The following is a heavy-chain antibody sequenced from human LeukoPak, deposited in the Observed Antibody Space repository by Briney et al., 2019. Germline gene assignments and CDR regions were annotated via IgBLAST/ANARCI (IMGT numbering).Heavy chain of an antibody. CDR3: ARLGAMAFFDY. D-gene: IGHD1-26*01. CDR1: GGSISSSSYY. Sequence: PSETLSLTCTVSGGSISSSSYYWGWIRQRPGRGLEWIGGIYYSGSTYYNPSLKSRVTISVDTSKNQFSLKLSSVTAADTAVYYCARLGAMAFFDYWGREPWSPSPQ. V-gene: IGHV4-39*01. CDR2: IYYSGST. J-gene: IGHJ4*02.